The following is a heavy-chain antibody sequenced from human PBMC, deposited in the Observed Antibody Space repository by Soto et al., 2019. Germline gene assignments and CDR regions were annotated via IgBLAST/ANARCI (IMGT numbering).Heavy chain of an antibody. J-gene: IGHJ4*02. D-gene: IGHD3-3*01. V-gene: IGHV3-48*02. CDR3: ARDQGSYYGFWSGAL. CDR1: GFTFSSYS. Sequence: PGGALRLSCAASGFTFSSYSMNWVRQAPGKGLEWVSYISSSSSTIYYADSVKGRFTISRDNAKNSLYLQMNSLRDEDTAVYYCARDQGSYYGFWSGALWGQGTLVTVSS. CDR2: ISSSSSTI.